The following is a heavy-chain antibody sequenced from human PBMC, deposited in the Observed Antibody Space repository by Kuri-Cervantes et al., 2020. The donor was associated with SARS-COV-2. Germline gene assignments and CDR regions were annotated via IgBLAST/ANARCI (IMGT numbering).Heavy chain of an antibody. CDR1: GYTFTDYY. D-gene: IGHD6-6*01. CDR2: INPKSGGT. CDR3: ARMYPRLVPNSAYYYYMDV. J-gene: IGHJ6*03. Sequence: ASVKVSCKTSGYTFTDYYVHWVRQAPGQGLEWMGWINPKSGGTKFAQRFQGRVTMTRDTSITTAYMELSRLRSDDTAVYYCARMYPRLVPNSAYYYYMDVWGKGTTVTVSS. V-gene: IGHV1-2*02.